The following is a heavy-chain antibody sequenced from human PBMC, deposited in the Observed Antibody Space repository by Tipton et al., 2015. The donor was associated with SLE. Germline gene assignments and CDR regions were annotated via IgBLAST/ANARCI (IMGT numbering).Heavy chain of an antibody. J-gene: IGHJ4*02. Sequence: TLSLTCTVSGSSITSDFYWGWVRQPPGKGLEWIGSMYHNGVTYYNPSLKSRVSMSVDTSKNQFSLKLSSVTAADTAVYYCARGLFGGSYDYWGQGTLVTVSS. CDR2: MYHNGVT. CDR3: ARGLFGGSYDY. V-gene: IGHV4-38-2*02. D-gene: IGHD1-26*01. CDR1: GSSITSDFY.